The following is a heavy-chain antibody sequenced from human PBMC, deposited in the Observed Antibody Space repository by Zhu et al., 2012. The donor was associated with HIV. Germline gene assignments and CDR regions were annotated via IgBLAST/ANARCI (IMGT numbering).Heavy chain of an antibody. D-gene: IGHD3-22*01. J-gene: IGHJ4*02. Sequence: QVQLQESGPGLVKPSETLSLTCSVSGGSTSSHYWSWIRQPPGKGLEWIGYVYYTGTTNYNPSLKSRVTISLDMSKNQFSLKLTSVTAADTAVYYCARLRDTSDYYYPFDYWGQGTLVTSPQ. CDR1: GGSTSSHY. CDR2: VYYTGTT. V-gene: IGHV4-59*11. CDR3: ARLRDTSDYYYPFDY.